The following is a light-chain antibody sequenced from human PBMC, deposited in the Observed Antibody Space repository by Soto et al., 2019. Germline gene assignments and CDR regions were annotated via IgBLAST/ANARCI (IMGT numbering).Light chain of an antibody. CDR3: LLYYGGAPV. Sequence: QTVVTQEPSLTVSPGGTVTLTCASSTGAVTSRYYPNWFQQKPGQAPRALIYSIGNKHSWTPARFSGSLLGAKAALTLSGVQPEDEAEYYCLLYYGGAPVFGGGTKLTVL. J-gene: IGLJ2*01. V-gene: IGLV7-43*01. CDR1: TGAVTSRYY. CDR2: SIG.